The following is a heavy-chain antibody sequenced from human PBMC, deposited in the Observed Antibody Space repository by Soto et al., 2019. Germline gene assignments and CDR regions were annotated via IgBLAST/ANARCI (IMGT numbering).Heavy chain of an antibody. J-gene: IGHJ6*02. V-gene: IGHV1-18*01. CDR2: ISPFNRNT. D-gene: IGHD3-22*01. CDR3: ARQGSGSRHYYYCPWDV. Sequence: QVQLLQSGPEVRKPGASVKVACKASGYTFLNYGLSWVRQAPGQGLEWMGWISPFNRNTKYAQKLQGRVTMTTNTSTNTAHMERTSLTSDDTAVYFCARQGSGSRHYYYCPWDVWGQGTTVIVSS. CDR1: GYTFLNYG.